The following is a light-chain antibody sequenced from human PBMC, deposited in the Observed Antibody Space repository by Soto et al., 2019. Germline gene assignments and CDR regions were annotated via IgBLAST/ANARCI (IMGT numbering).Light chain of an antibody. CDR1: QSMNTL. V-gene: IGKV3-20*01. CDR3: QQYGSSPTWT. Sequence: EIVLTQSPATLSLSPGERATRSCRASQSMNTLLAWYQQKPGQAPRLLVYRASTRATGIPDRFSGSGSGTDFTLTISRLEPEDSAVYYCQQYGSSPTWTFGQGTKVDIK. J-gene: IGKJ1*01. CDR2: RAS.